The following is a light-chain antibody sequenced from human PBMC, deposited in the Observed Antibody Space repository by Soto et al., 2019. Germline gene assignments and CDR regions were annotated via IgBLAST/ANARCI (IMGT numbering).Light chain of an antibody. V-gene: IGKV3-15*01. CDR1: QGIGDT. Sequence: EVVMRQSPATLSLSPGEGATLSCRASQGIGDTLAWYQHKPGQTPSLLIYDTSTSATGVPARFSGSRSGTEFTLTINSLHSEDFAVYYCQRYNTWPLTFGGGTKVESK. CDR3: QRYNTWPLT. CDR2: DTS. J-gene: IGKJ4*01.